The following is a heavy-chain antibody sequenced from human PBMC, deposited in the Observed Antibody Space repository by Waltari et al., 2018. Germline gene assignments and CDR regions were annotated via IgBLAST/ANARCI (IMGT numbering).Heavy chain of an antibody. D-gene: IGHD3-22*01. J-gene: IGHJ3*02. CDR3: ARARGDSSGYYYAFDI. Sequence: QVQLVQSGAEVKKPGASVKVSCKASGSTFTGYYMHWVRQAPGQGLEWMGWIHPNMGGTNEGKKFQGWVTMTRDTSISTAYMELSRLRSDDTAMYYCARARGDSSGYYYAFDIWGQGTMVTVSS. CDR1: GSTFTGYY. V-gene: IGHV1-2*04. CDR2: IHPNMGGT.